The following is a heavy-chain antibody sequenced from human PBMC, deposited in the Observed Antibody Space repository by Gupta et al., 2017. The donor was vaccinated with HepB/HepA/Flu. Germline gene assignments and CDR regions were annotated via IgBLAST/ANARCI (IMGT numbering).Heavy chain of an antibody. CDR3: AHRVPYRGNWDGGAFDI. V-gene: IGHV2-5*02. CDR2: IYWDDDK. J-gene: IGHJ3*02. Sequence: QLTLKESGPPRVKRTQTITLTSSFSGFSLSTSGVGVGWIRQPPGKALECLALIYWDDDKRYTPSLRNRLTITKDISKNDVVLTMTNMDPVDTGTYYCAHRVPYRGNWDGGAFDIWGQGTVVTVSS. D-gene: IGHD1-1*01. CDR1: GFSLSTSGVG.